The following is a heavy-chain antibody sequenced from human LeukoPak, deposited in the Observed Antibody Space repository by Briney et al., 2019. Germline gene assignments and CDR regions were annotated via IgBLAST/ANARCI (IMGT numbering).Heavy chain of an antibody. Sequence: GGSLRLSCAASGFTFSSSAMSWVRQAPGKGLEWVSSISGSGSGGSTYYADSVKGRFTISRDNSKNTLYLQMNSLRAEDTAVYYCAKSGFNRFDYWGQGTLVTVSS. V-gene: IGHV3-23*01. J-gene: IGHJ4*02. CDR3: AKSGFNRFDY. CDR2: ISGSGSGGST. CDR1: GFTFSSSA. D-gene: IGHD5-24*01.